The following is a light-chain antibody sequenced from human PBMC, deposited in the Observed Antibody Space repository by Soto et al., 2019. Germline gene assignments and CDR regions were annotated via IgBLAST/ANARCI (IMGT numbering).Light chain of an antibody. CDR1: QSVSSSY. Sequence: EIVLTQSAATLSLSPGERATLSCGASQSVSSSYLAWYQQKPGLAPRLLIYDASSRATGIPDRFSGSGSGTEFTLTISSLRSEDFAVYYCHKYHLWPWKFGQGTKVDIK. CDR3: HKYHLWPWK. V-gene: IGKV3D-20*01. CDR2: DAS. J-gene: IGKJ1*01.